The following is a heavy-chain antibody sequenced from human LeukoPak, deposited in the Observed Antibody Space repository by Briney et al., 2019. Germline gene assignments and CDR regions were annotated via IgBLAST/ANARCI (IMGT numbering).Heavy chain of an antibody. V-gene: IGHV5-51*01. CDR3: ARHRRDGYNFWGDDAFDI. Sequence: GESLKISCKGSGYSFISYWIGWVRQMPGKGLEWMGIIYPGDSDTRYSPSFQGQVTISADKSISTAYLQWSSLKASDTAMYYCARHRRDGYNFWGDDAFDIWGQGTMVTVSS. CDR2: IYPGDSDT. CDR1: GYSFISYW. D-gene: IGHD5-24*01. J-gene: IGHJ3*02.